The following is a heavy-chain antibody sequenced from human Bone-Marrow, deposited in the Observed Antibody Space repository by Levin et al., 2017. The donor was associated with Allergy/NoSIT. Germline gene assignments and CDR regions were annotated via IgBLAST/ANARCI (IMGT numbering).Heavy chain of an antibody. V-gene: IGHV4-59*02. CDR3: ARGTVEVVPAAWATFDY. CDR1: SDSVNAYY. CDR2: IYYSGST. J-gene: IGHJ4*02. Sequence: ESLKISCTVSSDSVNAYYYTWIRQPPGKGLEWIGYIYYSGSTNYNPSLRSRVTISLDTAKHQFSLRLNSVTAASTAVYYCARGTVEVVPAAWATFDYWGQGTLVTVSS. D-gene: IGHD2-2*01.